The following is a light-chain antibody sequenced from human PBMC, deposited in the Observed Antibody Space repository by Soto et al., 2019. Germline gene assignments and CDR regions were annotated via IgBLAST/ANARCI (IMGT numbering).Light chain of an antibody. CDR1: GSDVGGYNY. Sequence: QSVLTQPASVSGSPGQSITISCTGTGSDVGGYNYVSWYQQHPGKAPKVMIYDVSNRPSGVSNRFSGSKSGNTASLTISGFQAEDEADYYCSSYTSASTPLVFGGGTKLTVL. V-gene: IGLV2-14*01. CDR3: SSYTSASTPLV. J-gene: IGLJ2*01. CDR2: DVS.